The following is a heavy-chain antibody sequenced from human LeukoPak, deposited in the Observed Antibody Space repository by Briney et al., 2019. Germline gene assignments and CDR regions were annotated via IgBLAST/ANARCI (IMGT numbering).Heavy chain of an antibody. Sequence: GASVKVSCKASGYTFTSYGISWVRQAPGQGLEWMGWISAYNGNTNYAQKFQGRVTMTTDTSTSTAYMELRSLRFDDTAVYYCARDVDTGWFDTSGQGTLFTVSS. J-gene: IGHJ5*02. D-gene: IGHD5-18*01. CDR2: ISAYNGNT. V-gene: IGHV1-18*01. CDR1: GYTFTSYG. CDR3: ARDVDTGWFDT.